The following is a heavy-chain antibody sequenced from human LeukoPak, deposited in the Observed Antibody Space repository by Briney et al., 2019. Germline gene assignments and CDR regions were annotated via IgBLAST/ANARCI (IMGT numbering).Heavy chain of an antibody. J-gene: IGHJ4*02. Sequence: SQTLSLTCAISGDSVCSNSAAWNWITQSPSRGLEWLGRTYYRSKWYNHYAVSVKSRITINPDTSKNQFSLQLNSVTPEDTAVYYCARATGGAAAGLDYWGQGTLVSVSS. CDR3: ARATGGAAAGLDY. CDR1: GDSVCSNSAA. V-gene: IGHV6-1*01. CDR2: TYYRSKWYN. D-gene: IGHD6-13*01.